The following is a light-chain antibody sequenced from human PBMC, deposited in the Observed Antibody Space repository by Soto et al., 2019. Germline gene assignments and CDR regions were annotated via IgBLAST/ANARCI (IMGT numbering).Light chain of an antibody. CDR3: QQYNNWPGAT. V-gene: IGKV3-15*01. Sequence: EIVMTQSPATLSVSPGERATLSCRASQSVSRNLAWYQQKPGQAPRLLIYGASTRATGIPARFSGSGSGTEFTLTISSLQSEDFAVYYCQQYNNWPGATFGQGTKLEIK. CDR1: QSVSRN. CDR2: GAS. J-gene: IGKJ2*01.